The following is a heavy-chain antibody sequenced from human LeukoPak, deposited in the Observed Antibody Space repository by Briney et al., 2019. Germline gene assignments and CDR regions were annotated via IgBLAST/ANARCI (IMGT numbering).Heavy chain of an antibody. CDR2: IWPGDSNT. J-gene: IGHJ5*02. CDR1: GYRFIDYW. CDR3: ARHVTTVTTSWFDP. Sequence: PGESLKISCKGSGYRFIDYWIGWVSQMPGKGLEWTGIIWPGDSNTRYSPSFQGQVTISADRSISTAYLQWNSLKASHTAMYYCARHVTTVTTSWFDPWGQGTLVTVSS. D-gene: IGHD4-11*01. V-gene: IGHV5-51*01.